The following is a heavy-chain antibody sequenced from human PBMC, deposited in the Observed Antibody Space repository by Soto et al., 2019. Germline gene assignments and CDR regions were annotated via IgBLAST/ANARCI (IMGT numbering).Heavy chain of an antibody. Sequence: EVQLVASGGGLVQPGGSLRLSCAASGFTFSNYWMYWVRQAPGKGLEWVSRINSEGSVSSYADSVKGRLTISRDNVKNTLYLQMDSLRAEDTAVYYCARGDCVGGTCYSLAGSFYYYMDVWGKGTTVTVFS. V-gene: IGHV3-74*02. CDR3: ARGDCVGGTCYSLAGSFYYYMDV. D-gene: IGHD2-15*01. J-gene: IGHJ6*03. CDR1: GFTFSNYW. CDR2: INSEGSVS.